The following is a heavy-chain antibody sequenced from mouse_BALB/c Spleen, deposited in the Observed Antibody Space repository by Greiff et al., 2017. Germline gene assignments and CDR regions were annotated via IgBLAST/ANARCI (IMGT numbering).Heavy chain of an antibody. Sequence: EVQVVESGGGLVQPGGSRKLSCAASGFTFSSFGMHWVRQAPEKGLEWVAYISSGSSTIYYADTVKGRFTISRDNPKNTLFLQMTSLRSEDTAMYYCARSRGSSYYAMDYWGQGTSVTVSS. J-gene: IGHJ4*01. CDR2: ISSGSSTI. CDR1: GFTFSSFG. D-gene: IGHD1-1*01. CDR3: ARSRGSSYYAMDY. V-gene: IGHV5-17*02.